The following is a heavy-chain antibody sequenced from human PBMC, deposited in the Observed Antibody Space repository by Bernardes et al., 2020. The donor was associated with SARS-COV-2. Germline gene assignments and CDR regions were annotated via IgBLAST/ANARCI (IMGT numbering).Heavy chain of an antibody. V-gene: IGHV3-7*01. CDR2: INQDGSDK. CDR1: GFTLSPFW. J-gene: IGHJ4*02. D-gene: IGHD6-6*01. Sequence: GCLSLSCAASGFTLSPFWMTWVRPAPGKGLEWVANINQDGSDKYYVDSVKGRFTISRDNAKNSLFMQMNTLRAEDTAVYYCARIYSTSSFDFDYWGQGTLVTVSS. CDR3: ARIYSTSSFDFDY.